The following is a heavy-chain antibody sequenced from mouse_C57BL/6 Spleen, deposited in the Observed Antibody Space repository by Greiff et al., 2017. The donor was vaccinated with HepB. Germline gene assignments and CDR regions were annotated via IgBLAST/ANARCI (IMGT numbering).Heavy chain of an antibody. V-gene: IGHV1-82*01. D-gene: IGHD2-1*01. CDR3: ARRGAIYSGNPKGAIDY. CDR1: GYAFSSSW. Sequence: VKLMESGPELVKPGASVKISCKASGYAFSSSWMNWVKQRPGKGLEWIGRIYPGDGDTNYNGKFKGKATLTADKSSSTAYMQLSSLTSDDSAVYFCARRGAIYSGNPKGAIDYWGQGTSVTVSS. CDR2: IYPGDGDT. J-gene: IGHJ4*01.